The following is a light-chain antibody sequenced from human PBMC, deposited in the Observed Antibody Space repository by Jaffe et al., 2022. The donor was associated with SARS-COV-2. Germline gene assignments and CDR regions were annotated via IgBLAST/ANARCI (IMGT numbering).Light chain of an antibody. CDR1: NIANKN. V-gene: IGLV3-9*01. J-gene: IGLJ2*01. CDR2: KNT. CDR3: QVWDSSTAI. Sequence: SYEVTQPLSVSVALGQTARITCGGTNIANKNVHWYQQKPGQAPVVVIYKNTHRPSGIPERFSGFNSGNTATLTISRAQAGDEADYYCQVWDSSTAIFGGGTKLTVL.